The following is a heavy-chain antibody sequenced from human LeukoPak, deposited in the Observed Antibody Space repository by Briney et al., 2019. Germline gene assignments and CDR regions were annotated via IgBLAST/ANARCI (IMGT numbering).Heavy chain of an antibody. CDR1: GFTFSTYW. Sequence: GGSLRLSCAASGFTFSTYWMTWVRQAPGKGLEWVANIKTDGSQTYYLDSVKGRFTISRDNAKNFLSLQLASLRADDTGVYYCARASMGGRDYHLDSWGQGTLVTVSS. CDR3: ARASMGGRDYHLDS. V-gene: IGHV3-7*01. J-gene: IGHJ4*02. D-gene: IGHD4/OR15-4a*01. CDR2: IKTDGSQT.